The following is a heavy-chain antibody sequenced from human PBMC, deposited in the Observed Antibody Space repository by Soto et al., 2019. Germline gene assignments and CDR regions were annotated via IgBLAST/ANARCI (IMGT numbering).Heavy chain of an antibody. D-gene: IGHD1-1*01. Sequence: SETLSLTCAVYGGSFSGYYWSWIRQPPGKGLEWIGEINHSGSTNYNPSLKSRVTISVDTSKNQFSLKLSSVTAADTAVYYCARGGERLYYYYGMDVWGQGTTVTVSS. V-gene: IGHV4-34*01. CDR1: GGSFSGYY. CDR2: INHSGST. CDR3: ARGGERLYYYYGMDV. J-gene: IGHJ6*02.